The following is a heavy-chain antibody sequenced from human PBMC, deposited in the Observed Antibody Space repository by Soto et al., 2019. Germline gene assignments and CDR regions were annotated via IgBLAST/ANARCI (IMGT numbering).Heavy chain of an antibody. CDR1: GFTVSSNY. CDR2: IYSGGST. D-gene: IGHD3-9*01. CDR3: ARGGGLRYFDWLLNYYGMDV. Sequence: GGSLRLSCAASGFTVSSNYMSWVRQAPGKGLEWVSVIYSGGSTYYADSVKGRFTISRDNSKNTLYLQMNSLRAEDTAVYYCARGGGLRYFDWLLNYYGMDVWGQGTTVTVSS. J-gene: IGHJ6*02. V-gene: IGHV3-66*01.